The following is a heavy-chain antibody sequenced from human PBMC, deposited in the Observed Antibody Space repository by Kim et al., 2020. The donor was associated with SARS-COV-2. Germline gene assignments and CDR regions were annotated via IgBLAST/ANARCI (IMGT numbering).Heavy chain of an antibody. Sequence: SLKSRVTISVDTSKNQFSLKLSSVTAADTAVYYCARDLNMVRGVRYFDYWGQGTLVTVSS. CDR3: ARDLNMVRGVRYFDY. V-gene: IGHV4-59*01. D-gene: IGHD3-10*01. J-gene: IGHJ4*02.